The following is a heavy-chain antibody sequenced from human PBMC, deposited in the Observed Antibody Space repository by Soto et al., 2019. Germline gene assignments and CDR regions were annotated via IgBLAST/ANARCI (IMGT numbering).Heavy chain of an antibody. CDR2: IYYSGST. V-gene: IGHV4-61*01. J-gene: IGHJ4*02. D-gene: IGHD6-19*01. CDR3: ARSGSGSGWL. Sequence: PSETLPLTCTVSGGSVSSGRFYWIWIRQPPGKGLEWIGYIYYSGSTKYNPSLRSRVTISVDTSKNQFSLKLTSVAAADTAVYYCARSGSGSGWLGGQGTLVTVSS. CDR1: GGSVSSGRFY.